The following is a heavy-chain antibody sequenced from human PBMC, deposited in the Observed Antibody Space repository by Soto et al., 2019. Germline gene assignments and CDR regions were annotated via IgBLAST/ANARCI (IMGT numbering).Heavy chain of an antibody. CDR3: ARGGRRSGSYADAFDI. CDR2: IKQDGSEK. V-gene: IGHV3-7*03. J-gene: IGHJ3*02. D-gene: IGHD1-26*01. CDR1: GFTFSTYW. Sequence: PGGSLRLSCAASGFTFSTYWMSWVRQAPGKGREWVANIKQDGSEKYYVDSVKGRFTISRDNAKNSLYLQMNSLRAEDTAVYYCARGGRRSGSYADAFDIWGQGTMVTVSS.